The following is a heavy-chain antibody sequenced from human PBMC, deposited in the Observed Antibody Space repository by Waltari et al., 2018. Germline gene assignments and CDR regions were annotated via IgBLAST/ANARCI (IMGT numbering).Heavy chain of an antibody. CDR2: INPNSGGT. Sequence: QVQLVQSGAEVKKPGASVKVSCKASGYTFTGYYMHWVRQAPGQGLEWMGWINPNSGGTNYAQKFQGRVTMTRDTSISTAYMELSRLRSDDTAVYYCARGRPGYSSSWYVNYWGQGTLVTVSS. D-gene: IGHD6-13*01. CDR3: ARGRPGYSSSWYVNY. CDR1: GYTFTGYY. V-gene: IGHV1-2*02. J-gene: IGHJ4*02.